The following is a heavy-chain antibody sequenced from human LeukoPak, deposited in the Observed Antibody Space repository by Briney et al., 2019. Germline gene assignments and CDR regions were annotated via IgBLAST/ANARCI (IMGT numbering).Heavy chain of an antibody. V-gene: IGHV3-74*01. CDR2: INNDGSSV. J-gene: IGHJ4*02. CDR3: VTNPIGGTNY. CDR1: GFMFSYDW. Sequence: GGSLRLSCAASGFMFSYDWMHWTRHPSGKGVMGVSRINNDGSSVSYEDSVKGRFSISRDNAKNTLYLQMNSLRDEDTGVYYCVTNPIGGTNYWGQGTLVTVSS. D-gene: IGHD1-7*01.